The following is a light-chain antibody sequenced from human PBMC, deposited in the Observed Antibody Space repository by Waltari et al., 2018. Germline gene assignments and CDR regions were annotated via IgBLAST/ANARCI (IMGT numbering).Light chain of an antibody. CDR3: QSYDSSLAVWV. Sequence: QSVLTQPPSVSGAPGLTVTISCTGRGSNVGAGYDLHWYQRLPGAAPKLPIFHNNHRPSGVPDRFSGSKSGSSASLAITGLRAEDEGDYFCQSYDSSLAVWVFGGGTKLTVL. CDR2: HNN. V-gene: IGLV1-40*01. J-gene: IGLJ3*02. CDR1: GSNVGAGYD.